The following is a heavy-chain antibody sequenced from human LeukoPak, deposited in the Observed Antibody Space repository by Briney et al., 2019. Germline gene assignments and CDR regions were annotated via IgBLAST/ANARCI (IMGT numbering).Heavy chain of an antibody. D-gene: IGHD2-2*01. CDR3: ARAKQGDCSSTSYYFGYYYYYMDV. V-gene: IGHV4-59*01. CDR2: IYYSGST. CDR1: GGSISSYY. J-gene: IGHJ6*03. Sequence: PSETLSLTCTVSGGSISSYYWSWIRQPPGKGLEWIGYIYYSGSTNYNPSLKSRVTISVDTSKNQFSLKLSSVTAADTAVYYCARAKQGDCSSTSYYFGYYYYYMDVWGKGTTVTVSS.